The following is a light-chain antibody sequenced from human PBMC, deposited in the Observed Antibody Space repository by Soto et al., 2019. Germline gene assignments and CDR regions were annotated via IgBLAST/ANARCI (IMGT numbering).Light chain of an antibody. CDR1: QSIRSY. CDR2: AAS. Sequence: DIQMTQSPSSLSASVGDRVTITCRASQSIRSYLNWYQQKPGKAPNLLIYAASSLHSGVPLRFSGSESGADFTLTISSLQPEDFATYYCQQSYSAPFTFGPGTKVDV. J-gene: IGKJ3*01. V-gene: IGKV1-39*01. CDR3: QQSYSAPFT.